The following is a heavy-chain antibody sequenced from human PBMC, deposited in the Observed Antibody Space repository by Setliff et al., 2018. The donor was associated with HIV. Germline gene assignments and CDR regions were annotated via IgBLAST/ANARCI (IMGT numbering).Heavy chain of an antibody. V-gene: IGHV4-59*11. CDR2: SYYSGST. J-gene: IGHJ3*02. CDR1: GISSSSHY. Sequence: PSETLSLTCTVSGISSSSHYWSWIRQPPGKGLEWIGYSYYSGSTNYNHSLKSRVTISVDTSKNQFSLKLSSVTAADTAVYYCARSLTSTTMTVVFMGFGAFDIWGQGTMVTVSS. D-gene: IGHD3-22*01. CDR3: ARSLTSTTMTVVFMGFGAFDI.